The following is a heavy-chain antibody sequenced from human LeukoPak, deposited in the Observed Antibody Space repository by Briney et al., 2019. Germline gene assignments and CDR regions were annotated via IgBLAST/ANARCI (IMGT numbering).Heavy chain of an antibody. CDR3: ARDDLGSRDS. Sequence: GGSLRLSCAAAGFILSSFYMDWVRQAPGKGLEWVGRIRNKANSYTTENAASVKGRFSISRDDSKNSLYLQMNSLETEDTAVDYCARDDLGSRDSWGQGTVVTVSS. V-gene: IGHV3-72*01. D-gene: IGHD2-15*01. CDR2: IRNKANSYTT. CDR1: GFILSSFY. J-gene: IGHJ1*01.